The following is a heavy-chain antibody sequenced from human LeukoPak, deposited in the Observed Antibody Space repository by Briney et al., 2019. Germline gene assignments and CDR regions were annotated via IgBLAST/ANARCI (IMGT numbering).Heavy chain of an antibody. CDR3: ATYYYDSSGYHWYFDL. CDR1: GYTFTSYY. CDR2: INPSGGST. Sequence: ASVKVSCKASGYTFTSYYMHWVRQAPGQGLEWMGIINPSGGSTSYAQKFQGRVTMTRDTSTSTVYMELSRLRSDDTAVYYCATYYYDSSGYHWYFDLWGRGTLVTVSS. J-gene: IGHJ2*01. D-gene: IGHD3-22*01. V-gene: IGHV1-46*01.